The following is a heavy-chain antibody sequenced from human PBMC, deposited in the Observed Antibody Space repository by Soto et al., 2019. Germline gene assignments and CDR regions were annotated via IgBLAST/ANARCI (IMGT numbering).Heavy chain of an antibody. J-gene: IGHJ4*02. CDR3: ARRIAARPFDY. D-gene: IGHD6-6*01. CDR2: IYYSGST. V-gene: IGHV4-39*01. Sequence: SETLSLTCTVSGGSISSSSYYWGWIRQPPGKGLEWIGSIYYSGSTYYNPSLKSRVTISVDTSKNQFSLKLSSVTAADTAVYYCARRIAARPFDYWGQGTLVTVSS. CDR1: GGSISSSSYY.